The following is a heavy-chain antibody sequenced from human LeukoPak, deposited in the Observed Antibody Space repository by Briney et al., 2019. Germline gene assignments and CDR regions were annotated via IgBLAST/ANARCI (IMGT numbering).Heavy chain of an antibody. D-gene: IGHD3-22*01. J-gene: IGHJ6*03. Sequence: ASVKVSCKASGYTFTSYYMHWLRQAPGQGLEWMGIINPSGGSTSHAQKFQGRVTMTRDMSTSTVYMELSSLRSEDTAVYYCAREGDSSGNYYYYYMDVWGKGTTVTVSS. CDR1: GYTFTSYY. CDR3: AREGDSSGNYYYYYMDV. CDR2: INPSGGST. V-gene: IGHV1-46*01.